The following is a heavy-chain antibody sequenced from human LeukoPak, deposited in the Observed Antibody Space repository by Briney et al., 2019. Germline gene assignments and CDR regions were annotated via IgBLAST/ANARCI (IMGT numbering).Heavy chain of an antibody. CDR1: GFTFSSYA. J-gene: IGHJ4*02. V-gene: IGHV3-30-3*01. CDR2: ISYDGSNK. D-gene: IGHD3-16*02. CDR3: ARDGYVWGSYLRHYYFDY. Sequence: TGGSLRLSCAASGFTFSSYAMHWVRQAPGKGLEWVAVISYDGSNKYYADSVKGRFTISRDNSKNTLYLQMNSLRAEDTAVYYCARDGYVWGSYLRHYYFDYWGQGTLVTVSS.